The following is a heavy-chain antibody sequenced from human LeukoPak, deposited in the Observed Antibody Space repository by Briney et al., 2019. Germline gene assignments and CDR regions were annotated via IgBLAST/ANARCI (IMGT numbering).Heavy chain of an antibody. J-gene: IGHJ4*02. CDR2: IYYSGST. CDR1: GGSISSYY. CDR3: ARGGVVRGVIPLDY. V-gene: IGHV4-59*08. Sequence: PSETLSLTCTVSGGSISSYYWSWIRQPPGKGLEWIGYIYYSGSTKYSPSLKSRVTISVDTSKNQFSLKLSSVTAADTAVYYCARGGVVRGVIPLDYWGQGTLVTVSS. D-gene: IGHD3-10*01.